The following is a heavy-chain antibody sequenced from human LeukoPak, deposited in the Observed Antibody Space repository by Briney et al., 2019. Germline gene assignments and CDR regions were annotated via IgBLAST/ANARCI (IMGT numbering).Heavy chain of an antibody. V-gene: IGHV3-33*06. CDR3: AKGTSRGSYNAFDI. CDR2: IWYDGSNK. J-gene: IGHJ3*02. CDR1: GFTFSSYG. Sequence: PGGSLRLSCAASGFTFSSYGMHWVRQAPGKGQEWVAVIWYDGSNKYYADSVKGRFTISRDNSKNTLYLQMNSLRAEDTAVYYCAKGTSRGSYNAFDIWGQGTMVTVSS. D-gene: IGHD1-26*01.